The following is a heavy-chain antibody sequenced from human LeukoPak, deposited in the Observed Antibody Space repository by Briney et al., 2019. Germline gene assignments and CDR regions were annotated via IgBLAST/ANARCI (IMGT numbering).Heavy chain of an antibody. CDR3: VKGPNNDSLPYYFDY. Sequence: GGSLRLSCSASGFTFSYYAMHWVRQTAGKGLEFVSGISSNGGSTYNADSLKGRFTISRDNSNNTLYLQMSSLRAEDTAMYYCVKGPNNDSLPYYFDYWGQGTLVTVSS. CDR1: GFTFSYYA. J-gene: IGHJ4*02. V-gene: IGHV3-64D*09. CDR2: ISSNGGST. D-gene: IGHD3-22*01.